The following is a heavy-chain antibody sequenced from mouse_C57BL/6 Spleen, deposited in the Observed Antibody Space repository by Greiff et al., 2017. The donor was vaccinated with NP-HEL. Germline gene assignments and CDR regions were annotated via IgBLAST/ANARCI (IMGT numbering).Heavy chain of an antibody. J-gene: IGHJ2*01. CDR1: GFNIKDDY. D-gene: IGHD3-2*02. CDR2: IDPENGDT. CDR3: TRDSSGYRFGY. V-gene: IGHV14-4*01. Sequence: EVQLQQSGAELVRPGASVKLSCTASGFNIKDDYMHWVKQRPEQGLEWIGWIDPENGDTEYASKFQGKATITADTSSNTAYLQLSSLTSEDAAVYYCTRDSSGYRFGYWGQGTTLTVSS.